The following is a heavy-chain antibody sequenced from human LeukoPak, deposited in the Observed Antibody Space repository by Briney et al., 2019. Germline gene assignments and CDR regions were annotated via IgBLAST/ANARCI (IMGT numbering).Heavy chain of an antibody. J-gene: IGHJ4*02. CDR1: GYSFTSYW. D-gene: IGHD3-16*01. CDR2: IYPGDSDT. CDR3: ARPGDYDYVWGSSSSDYFDY. Sequence: GESLKISCKGSGYSFTSYWIGWLRQMPGKGLEWMGIIYPGDSDTRYSPSFQGQVTISADKSISTAYLQWSSLKASDTAMYYCARPGDYDYVWGSSSSDYFDYWGQGTLVTVSS. V-gene: IGHV5-51*01.